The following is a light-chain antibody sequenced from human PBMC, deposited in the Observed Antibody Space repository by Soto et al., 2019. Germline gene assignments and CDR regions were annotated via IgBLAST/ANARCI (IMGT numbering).Light chain of an antibody. CDR3: QQYGSSPRT. J-gene: IGKJ1*01. V-gene: IGKV3-20*01. CDR2: GAS. Sequence: VLTQSPGTLSLSPGERATLSCRASQSVSTNYLAWYQQKPGQAPRLLIYGASSRATGIPDRFAGSGSGTDFTLTISRLEPEDFAVYYCQQYGSSPRTFGQGTKVEVK. CDR1: QSVSTNY.